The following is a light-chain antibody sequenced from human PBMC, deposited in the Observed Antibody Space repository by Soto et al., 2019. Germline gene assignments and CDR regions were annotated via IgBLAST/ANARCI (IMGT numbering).Light chain of an antibody. CDR2: GAS. V-gene: IGKV3-20*01. CDR1: QSVTSSY. CDR3: QQYGSSPYT. J-gene: IGKJ2*01. Sequence: EIVLTQSPGTLSLSPGERATLSCRASQSVTSSYLAWYQQQPGQAPRLLIYGASSRVTGIPDRFSGSGSGTDFTRTISRLEPEDFAVYYCQQYGSSPYTFGQGTKLEIK.